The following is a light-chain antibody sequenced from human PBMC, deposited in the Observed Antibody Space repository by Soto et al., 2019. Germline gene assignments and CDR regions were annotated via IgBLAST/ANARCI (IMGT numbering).Light chain of an antibody. CDR2: DVG. CDR1: NXDVGAYSY. J-gene: IGLJ1*01. V-gene: IGLV2-14*03. Sequence: QSALTQPASVSGSPGQSITISCTGTNXDVGAYSYVSWYQQYPGKAPKLLIYDVGARPSGISDRFSGSKSGNTASLTISGLQAEDEADYYCSSYTAFTTYVFGSGTKLTVL. CDR3: SSYTAFTTYV.